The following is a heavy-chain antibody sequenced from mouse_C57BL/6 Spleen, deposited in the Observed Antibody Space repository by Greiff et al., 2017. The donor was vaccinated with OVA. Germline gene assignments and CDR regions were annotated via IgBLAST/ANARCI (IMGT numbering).Heavy chain of an antibody. V-gene: IGHV1-20*01. CDR2: INPYNGDT. Sequence: EVQLQESGPELVKPGASVKISCKASGYSFTGYFMNWVMQSHGKSLEWIGRINPYNGDTFYNQKFKGKATLTVDKSSSTAHMELRSLTSEDSAVYYCARSLTTGQAWFADWGQGTLVTVSA. CDR3: ARSLTTGQAWFAD. CDR1: GYSFTGYF. J-gene: IGHJ3*01. D-gene: IGHD2-12*01.